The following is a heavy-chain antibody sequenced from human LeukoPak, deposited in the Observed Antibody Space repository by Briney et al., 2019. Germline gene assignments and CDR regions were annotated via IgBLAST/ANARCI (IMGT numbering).Heavy chain of an antibody. V-gene: IGHV3-13*01. CDR2: IGTAGDT. D-gene: IGHD2-21*01. CDR3: ARVYSGSQYYQYYYYMDV. J-gene: IGHJ6*03. Sequence: PGGSLRLSCAASGFTFSSYDMHWVRQATGKGLEWVSAIGTAGDTYYPGSVKGRFTISRENAKNSLYLQMNSLRAGDTAVYYCARVYSGSQYYQYYYYMDVWGKGTTVTVSS. CDR1: GFTFSSYD.